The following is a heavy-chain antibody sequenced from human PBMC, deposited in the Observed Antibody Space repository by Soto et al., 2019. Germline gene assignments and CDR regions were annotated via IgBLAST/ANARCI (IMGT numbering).Heavy chain of an antibody. V-gene: IGHV3-23*01. CDR1: GFILSNHA. D-gene: IGHD1-26*01. J-gene: IGHJ4*01. CDR2: LSGSGGTT. CDR3: EIQTLHRGLY. Sequence: AQPLESGGDLVQPGGSLRLSSAASGFILSNHAMSCVRAAPGKGLEWVSGLSGSGGTTDYADTVRGGFTSSRGDAETTLDLQMSSMRVQATAIDYCEIQTLHRGLYWGHGTLVAVSS.